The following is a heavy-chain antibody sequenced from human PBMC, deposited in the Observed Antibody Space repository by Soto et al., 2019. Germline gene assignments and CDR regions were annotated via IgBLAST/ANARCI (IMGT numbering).Heavy chain of an antibody. J-gene: IGHJ4*02. Sequence: QITLNESGPTQVKPRQTLTLTCTFSGFSLTTSGVGVGWICQSPGKAPEWLALIYWDDDKRYSPSLKSRLTNNKDTSKHQVGRTMADLDPADTATYYCAHRVLRTVFGLVTTTAIYFDFWGQGTPVAVSS. CDR3: AHRVLRTVFGLVTTTAIYFDF. D-gene: IGHD3-3*01. CDR1: GFSLTTSGVG. V-gene: IGHV2-5*02. CDR2: IYWDDDK.